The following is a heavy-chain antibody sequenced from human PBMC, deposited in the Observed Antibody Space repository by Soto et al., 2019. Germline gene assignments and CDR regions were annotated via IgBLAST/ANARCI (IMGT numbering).Heavy chain of an antibody. CDR1: GGTLSNYA. J-gene: IGHJ6*02. Sequence: ASVKVSCKASGGTLSNYALSWVRQAPGQGLEWVGGIIPIFGTSNYAQNFQGRVTITADESTSTAYMELSSLRSEDTAVYYCARGVRTGFYGMDVWGQGTTVTVSS. D-gene: IGHD3-10*01. CDR2: IIPIFGTS. CDR3: ARGVRTGFYGMDV. V-gene: IGHV1-69*13.